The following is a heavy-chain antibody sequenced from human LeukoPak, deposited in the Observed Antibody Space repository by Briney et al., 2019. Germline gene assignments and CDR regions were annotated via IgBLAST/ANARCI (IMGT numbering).Heavy chain of an antibody. CDR3: ARGYDSSGTNAFDI. Sequence: PSETLSLTCTVSGGSISSYYWSWIRQPPGKGLEWIGYIYYSGSTNYNPPLKSRVTISVDTSKNQFSLKLSSVTAADTAVYYCARGYDSSGTNAFDIWGQGTMVTVSS. V-gene: IGHV4-59*01. D-gene: IGHD3-22*01. CDR1: GGSISSYY. J-gene: IGHJ3*02. CDR2: IYYSGST.